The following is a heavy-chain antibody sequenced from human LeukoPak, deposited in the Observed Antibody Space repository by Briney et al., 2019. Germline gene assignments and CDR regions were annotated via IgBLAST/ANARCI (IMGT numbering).Heavy chain of an antibody. Sequence: GGSLRLSCAASGFTFSNYWMSWVRQAPGKGLEWVANIKQDGSEKYYVDSVKGRFTISRDNAKNSLYLQMNSLRAEDTAVYYCARVDDYSQRAGAFDLWGQGTMVTVSS. D-gene: IGHD2-15*01. J-gene: IGHJ3*01. V-gene: IGHV3-7*04. CDR2: IKQDGSEK. CDR1: GFTFSNYW. CDR3: ARVDDYSQRAGAFDL.